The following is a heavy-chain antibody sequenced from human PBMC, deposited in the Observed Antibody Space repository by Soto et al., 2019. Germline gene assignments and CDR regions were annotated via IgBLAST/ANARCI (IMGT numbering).Heavy chain of an antibody. CDR3: PPEIGRQVVY. Sequence: EVQLVESGGGLVKPGGSLRLSCVVSDFSFNDVWMDWVRQAPGKGLEWVGRIKSKVDGGTTDYAAHVIDRFAISSDHSNNTLYLQMNSLKTEDTALYYCPPEIGRQVVYWGQGALVTVSS. J-gene: IGHJ4*02. D-gene: IGHD2-21*01. V-gene: IGHV3-15*07. CDR1: DFSFNDVW. CDR2: IKSKVDGGTT.